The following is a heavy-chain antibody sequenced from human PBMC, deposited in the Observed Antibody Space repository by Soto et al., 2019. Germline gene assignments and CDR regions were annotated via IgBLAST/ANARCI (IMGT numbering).Heavy chain of an antibody. J-gene: IGHJ3*02. CDR1: GGTFRSYA. CDR2: IIPIFGTA. D-gene: IGHD6-6*01. V-gene: IGHV1-69*01. Sequence: SVKVSCKASGGTFRSYAISWVRQAPGQGLEWMGGIIPIFGTANYAQKFQGRVTITADESTSTAYMELSSLRSEDTAVYYCASGIAATNAFDIWGQGTMVTVSS. CDR3: ASGIAATNAFDI.